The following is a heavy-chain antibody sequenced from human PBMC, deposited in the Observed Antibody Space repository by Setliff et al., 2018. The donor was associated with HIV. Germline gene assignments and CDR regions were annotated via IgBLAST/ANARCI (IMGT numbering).Heavy chain of an antibody. CDR2: IYYSGST. J-gene: IGHJ4*02. CDR3: ARGPYYDILTGYSYYFDY. CDR1: GGSISSSGYY. D-gene: IGHD3-9*01. V-gene: IGHV4-39*01. Sequence: SETLSLTCTVSGGSISSSGYYWGWIRQPPGKGLEWIGSIYYSGSTYYNPSLKSRVTMSVDTSKNQFSLKLSSVTAADTAVYYCARGPYYDILTGYSYYFDYWGQGTLVTVSS.